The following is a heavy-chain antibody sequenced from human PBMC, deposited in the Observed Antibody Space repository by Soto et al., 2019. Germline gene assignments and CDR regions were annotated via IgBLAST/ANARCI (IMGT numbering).Heavy chain of an antibody. CDR3: AKDAPGSGWLSDY. J-gene: IGHJ4*02. CDR1: GLTFSIYD. D-gene: IGHD3-22*01. Sequence: GGTLRLSWAASGLTFSIYDISWVRQAPGKGLECVSTVGGVGDNTSYADFVRGRFTISRDNSKNTLYLQINSLRAEDTAVYYCAKDAPGSGWLSDYWGMGTLVTVSS. CDR2: VGGVGDNT. V-gene: IGHV3-23*01.